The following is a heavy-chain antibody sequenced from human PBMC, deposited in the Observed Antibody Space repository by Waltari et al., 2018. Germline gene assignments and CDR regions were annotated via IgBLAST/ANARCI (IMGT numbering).Heavy chain of an antibody. CDR3: ARVARKTYSSPVPGRDYYYGMDV. CDR1: GFTFSRYW. Sequence: EEQLVESGGGLIQPGESLRVSCAVSGFTFSRYWMNWVRQAPGKGLVWSDSSNREGSDTSYGDNVKGRCTIARDNAKNTGYLQMKSLGAEDTAVYYCARVARKTYSSPVPGRDYYYGMDVWGLGTTVTVSS. J-gene: IGHJ6*02. V-gene: IGHV3-74*01. CDR2: SNREGSDT. D-gene: IGHD6-13*01.